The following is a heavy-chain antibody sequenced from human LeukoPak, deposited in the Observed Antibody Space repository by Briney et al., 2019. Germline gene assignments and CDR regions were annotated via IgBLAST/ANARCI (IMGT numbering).Heavy chain of an antibody. J-gene: IGHJ4*02. Sequence: GGSLRLSCAASGFTFSSYWMSWVRQAPGKGLEWVANIKQDGSEKYYVDSVKGRFTISRDNAKNSLYLQMNSLRAEDTAVYYCARERVVPAAIEEFDYWGQGTLVTVSS. V-gene: IGHV3-7*01. D-gene: IGHD2-2*02. CDR1: GFTFSSYW. CDR2: IKQDGSEK. CDR3: ARERVVPAAIEEFDY.